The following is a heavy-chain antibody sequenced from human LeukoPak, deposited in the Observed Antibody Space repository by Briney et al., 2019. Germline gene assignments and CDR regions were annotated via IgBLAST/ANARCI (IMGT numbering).Heavy chain of an antibody. V-gene: IGHV3-23*01. CDR1: GFTFSSFA. J-gene: IGHJ5*02. D-gene: IGHD3-10*01. Sequence: GGSLRLSCSASGFTFSSFAMSWVRQAPGKGPEWVSGISGSGGSTYYADSMKGRFTISRDNSKNTLYLQINSLRAEDTAVYYCAKDFSVGVTMIRGPFDPWGQGTLVTVSS. CDR3: AKDFSVGVTMIRGPFDP. CDR2: ISGSGGST.